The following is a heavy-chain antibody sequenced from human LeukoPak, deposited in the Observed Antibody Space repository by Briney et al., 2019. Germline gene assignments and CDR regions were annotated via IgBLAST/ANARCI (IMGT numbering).Heavy chain of an antibody. CDR3: ARRAVAGTSTYYFDY. CDR2: ISSSSSYI. V-gene: IGHV3-21*01. J-gene: IGHJ4*02. D-gene: IGHD6-19*01. Sequence: GGSLRLSCAASGFTFSSYSMNWVRQAPGKGLEWVSSISSSSSYIYYADSVKGRFTISRDNAKNSLYLQMNSLRAEDTAVYYCARRAVAGTSTYYFDYWGQGTLVTVPS. CDR1: GFTFSSYS.